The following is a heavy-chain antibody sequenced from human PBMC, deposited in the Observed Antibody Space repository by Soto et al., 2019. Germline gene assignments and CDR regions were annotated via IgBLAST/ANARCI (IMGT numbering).Heavy chain of an antibody. V-gene: IGHV1-2*02. Sequence: QVQLVQSGAEVKKPGASVKVSCKASGYTFTGYYMHWVRQAPGQVLEWMGWINPNSGGTNYAQKFQGRVTMTRDTSISTAYMELSRLRSDDTAVYYCARDPKDYGDFRDYYFDYWGQGTLVTVSS. CDR3: ARDPKDYGDFRDYYFDY. CDR1: GYTFTGYY. CDR2: INPNSGGT. D-gene: IGHD4-17*01. J-gene: IGHJ4*02.